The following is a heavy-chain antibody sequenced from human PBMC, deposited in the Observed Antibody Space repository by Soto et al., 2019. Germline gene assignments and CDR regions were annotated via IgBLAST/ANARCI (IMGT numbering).Heavy chain of an antibody. J-gene: IGHJ6*02. CDR2: INPSGGST. CDR3: ARDWAGPAGENYGMDV. CDR1: GYTFTSYY. Sequence: QVQLVQSGAEVKKPGASVKVSCKASGYTFTSYYMHWVRQAPGQGLEWMGIINPSGGSTSYAQKFQGRVTMTRDTSTSTVYMELSSLRSEDTAVYYCARDWAGPAGENYGMDVWGQGTTVTVSS. D-gene: IGHD2-21*01. V-gene: IGHV1-46*01.